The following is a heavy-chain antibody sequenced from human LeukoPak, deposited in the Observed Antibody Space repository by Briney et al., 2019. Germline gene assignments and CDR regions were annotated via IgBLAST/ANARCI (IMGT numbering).Heavy chain of an antibody. D-gene: IGHD2-15*01. CDR3: ARSSGGSWGDLDY. V-gene: IGHV5-51*01. J-gene: IGHJ4*02. CDR2: IYPGDSDP. CDR1: GYIFTTYW. Sequence: GESLKISCKGSGYIFTTYWIGWVRQMPGKGLEWMGIIYPGDSDPRYSPSFQGQVTISADKSISTAYLQWSSLKASDSAMYYCARSSGGSWGDLDYWGQGTLVTVSS.